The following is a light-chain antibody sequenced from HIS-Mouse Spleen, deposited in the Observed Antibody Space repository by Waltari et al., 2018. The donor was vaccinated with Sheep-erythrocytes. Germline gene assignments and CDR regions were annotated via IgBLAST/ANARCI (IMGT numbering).Light chain of an antibody. V-gene: IGLV3-10*01. CDR3: YSTDSSGNHRV. CDR1: ALPKKY. Sequence: SYELTQPPSVSVSPGQTARITCSGDALPKKYAYWYQQKSGQAPVQVIYEDSKRPSGIPEVFSGSSSGTMATLTISEAQVEDEADYYCYSTDSSGNHRVFGGGTKLTVL. J-gene: IGLJ3*02. CDR2: EDS.